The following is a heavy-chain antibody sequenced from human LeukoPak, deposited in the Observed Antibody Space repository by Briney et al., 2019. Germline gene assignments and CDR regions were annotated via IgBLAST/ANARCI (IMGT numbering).Heavy chain of an antibody. D-gene: IGHD3-22*01. V-gene: IGHV1-18*01. CDR1: GYTFTNYG. CDR2: IRAYNGKT. Sequence: GASVKVSCKASGYTFTNYGISWVRQAPGQGLEWMGWIRAYNGKTNYAQKLQGRVTKTTDRDTKTAYMELRRLRSDDTAVYYCARVAEEHYDSSGYYFDYWGQGTLVTVSS. CDR3: ARVAEEHYDSSGYYFDY. J-gene: IGHJ4*02.